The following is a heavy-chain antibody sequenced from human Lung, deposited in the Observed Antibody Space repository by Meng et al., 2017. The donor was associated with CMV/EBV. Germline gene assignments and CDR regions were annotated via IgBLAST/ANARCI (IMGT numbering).Heavy chain of an antibody. CDR3: AKSSDNGWSS. CDR2: VNPVSDDT. Sequence: VQLVQSGAEGKRPGASVKNSCQASGYTFSGFYMNWARQAPGHGLEWLGRVNPVSDDTHYAQKFVGRLTVTRGATINTAFMELTSLRPDDTAVYYCAKSSDNGWSSWGPGTLVTVSS. V-gene: IGHV1-2*06. J-gene: IGHJ4*01. D-gene: IGHD6-19*01. CDR1: GYTFSGFY.